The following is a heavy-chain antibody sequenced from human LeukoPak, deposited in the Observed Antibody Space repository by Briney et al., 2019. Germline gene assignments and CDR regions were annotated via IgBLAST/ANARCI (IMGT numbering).Heavy chain of an antibody. J-gene: IGHJ4*02. Sequence: GGSLRLSCAASGFTFNSFSMNWVRQAPGKGLEWVSSISSSSSYKYYADSVKGRFTISRDNAKKSLYLQMNSLRAEDTAVYYCARSLGYCSGTTCYPFDYWGQGTLVTVSS. V-gene: IGHV3-21*01. CDR2: ISSSSSYK. CDR3: ARSLGYCSGTTCYPFDY. D-gene: IGHD2-15*01. CDR1: GFTFNSFS.